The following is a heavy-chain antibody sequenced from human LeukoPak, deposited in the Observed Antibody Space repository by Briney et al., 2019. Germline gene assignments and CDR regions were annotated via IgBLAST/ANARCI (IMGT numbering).Heavy chain of an antibody. D-gene: IGHD3-3*01. Sequence: AGGSLRLSCAASGFTLSSYAMSWVRQAPGKGLEWVSLISGNAGSTYYADSAKGRFTISRDNSKNTLYLQMNSLRAEDTAVYYCAKARGLLEIDYWGQGTLVTVSS. CDR3: AKARGLLEIDY. CDR1: GFTLSSYA. CDR2: ISGNAGST. V-gene: IGHV3-23*01. J-gene: IGHJ4*02.